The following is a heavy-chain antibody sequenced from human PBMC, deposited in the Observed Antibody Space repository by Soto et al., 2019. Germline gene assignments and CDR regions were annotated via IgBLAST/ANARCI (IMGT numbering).Heavy chain of an antibody. D-gene: IGHD2-15*01. CDR1: GFTFSGYA. CDR3: AKGGCSGGSCYPLDH. CDR2: ISGGGGSS. J-gene: IGHJ4*02. Sequence: GSLRLSCAASGFTFSGYAMSWVRQVPGQRLEWVSTISGGGGSSYHADSVKGRFIISRDNSKNTLYLQMKTLRVDDTALYYCAKGGCSGGSCYPLDHWGQGTLVTVSS. V-gene: IGHV3-23*01.